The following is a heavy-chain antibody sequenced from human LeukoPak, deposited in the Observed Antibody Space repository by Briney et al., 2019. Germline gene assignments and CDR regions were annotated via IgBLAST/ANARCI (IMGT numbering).Heavy chain of an antibody. J-gene: IGHJ4*02. D-gene: IGHD3-22*01. Sequence: SETLSLTCTVSGGSISSYYWSWIRQPPGKGLEWIGYNYYSGSTNYNPSLKSRVTISVDTSKNHLSLKLTSVTAADTAMYYCVYDSSGYYYNFDYWGQGILVTVSS. CDR2: NYYSGST. CDR3: VYDSSGYYYNFDY. CDR1: GGSISSYY. V-gene: IGHV4-59*08.